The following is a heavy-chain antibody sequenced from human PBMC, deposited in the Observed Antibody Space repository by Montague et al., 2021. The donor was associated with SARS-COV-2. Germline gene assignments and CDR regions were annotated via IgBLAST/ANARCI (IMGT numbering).Heavy chain of an antibody. D-gene: IGHD5-24*01. CDR2: IYYRGST. J-gene: IGHJ5*02. V-gene: IGHV4-59*01. Sequence: SETLSLTCTVSGGSINSDYWSWFRQPPGKGLEWIGYIYYRGSTNYNPSLKSRVTISVDTSKNQFSLKLISVTAADTAVYYCAREDRWNWFDPWGQGILVTVSS. CDR1: GGSINSDY. CDR3: AREDRWNWFDP.